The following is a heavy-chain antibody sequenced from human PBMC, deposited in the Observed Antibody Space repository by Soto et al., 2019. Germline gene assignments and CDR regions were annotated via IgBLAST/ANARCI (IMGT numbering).Heavy chain of an antibody. D-gene: IGHD6-19*01. CDR3: GKAIRYSSGWSSSSLDY. CDR1: GFTFSSYA. Sequence: EVQLLESGGGLVQPGGSLRLSCAASGFTFSSYAMSWVRQAPGKGLEWVCLISGSGGSTYYADSVKGRFTISRNNSKNTRVQQMSSPRAEDTAVYYCGKAIRYSSGWSSSSLDYWGQGTLVTVAS. V-gene: IGHV3-23*01. CDR2: ISGSGGST. J-gene: IGHJ4*02.